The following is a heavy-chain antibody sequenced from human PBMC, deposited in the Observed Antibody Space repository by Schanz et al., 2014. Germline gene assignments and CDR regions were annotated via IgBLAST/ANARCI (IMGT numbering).Heavy chain of an antibody. Sequence: QVQLQESGPGLVKPSETLSLTCTVSGGSISGYYWSWIRQAPGKGLEWIGYLSYTGGEINYNPSLKSRVTMSVDTSKNQFSLKLTSVPAADTAAYYCARHRGGNYHAFDVWGQGTMVTVSS. V-gene: IGHV4-59*08. CDR2: LSYTGGEI. D-gene: IGHD1-26*01. J-gene: IGHJ3*01. CDR3: ARHRGGNYHAFDV. CDR1: GGSISGYY.